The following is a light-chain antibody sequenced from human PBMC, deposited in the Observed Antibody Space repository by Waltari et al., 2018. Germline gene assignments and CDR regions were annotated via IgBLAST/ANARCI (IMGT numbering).Light chain of an antibody. CDR1: SSDVGNYKR. J-gene: IGLJ2*01. CDR3: SSYAGSSKGV. Sequence: QSALTQPASVSGSPGQSITISCTGTSSDVGNYKRCSWYQPHPGQAPKLMIYAVSKRPSGVSVRFSGSKSGDMASLTISGLQPEDEAEYFCSSYAGSSKGVFGGGTKVTVL. CDR2: AVS. V-gene: IGLV2-23*02.